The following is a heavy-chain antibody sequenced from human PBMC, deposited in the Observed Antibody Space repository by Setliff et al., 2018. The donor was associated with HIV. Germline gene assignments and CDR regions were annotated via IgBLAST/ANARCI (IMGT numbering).Heavy chain of an antibody. D-gene: IGHD1-26*01. J-gene: IGHJ5*02. V-gene: IGHV4-59*11. CDR2: ISHSGNT. Sequence: SETLSLTCTVSGDSINTHYWSWIRQPPGKGLGWIGCISHSGNTNFNPSLNSRVTISLDTSKNQFPLRLTSLTAADTAIYYCARSTVGAGASFPWGRGILVTVSS. CDR1: GDSINTHY. CDR3: ARSTVGAGASFP.